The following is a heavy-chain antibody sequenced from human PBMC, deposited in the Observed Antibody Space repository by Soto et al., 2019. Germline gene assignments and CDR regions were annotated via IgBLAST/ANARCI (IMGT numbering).Heavy chain of an antibody. J-gene: IGHJ6*02. D-gene: IGHD3-9*01. CDR3: AICDPDILTTYSYSMDV. Sequence: GASVKVSCKASGHTFTSYYMHWVRQAPGQGLEWIGIINLSAGSTSYAQKFQGRVTITRDTSTSTVYMDMSSLRSEDTAVYYCAICDPDILTTYSYSMDVWGQGTTVTDSS. CDR1: GHTFTSYY. V-gene: IGHV1-46*01. CDR2: INLSAGST.